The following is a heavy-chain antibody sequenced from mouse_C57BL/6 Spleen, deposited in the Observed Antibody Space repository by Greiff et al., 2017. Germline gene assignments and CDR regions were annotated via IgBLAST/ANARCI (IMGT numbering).Heavy chain of an antibody. Sequence: EVKLMESGPGLVKPSQSLSLTCSVTGYSITSGYYWNWIRQFPGNKLEWMGYISYDGSNNYNPSLKNRISITRDTSKNQFFLKLNSVTTEDTATYYCAREKDYDVGYYAMDYWGQGTSVTVSS. CDR3: AREKDYDVGYYAMDY. CDR2: ISYDGSN. V-gene: IGHV3-6*01. CDR1: GYSITSGYY. J-gene: IGHJ4*01. D-gene: IGHD2-4*01.